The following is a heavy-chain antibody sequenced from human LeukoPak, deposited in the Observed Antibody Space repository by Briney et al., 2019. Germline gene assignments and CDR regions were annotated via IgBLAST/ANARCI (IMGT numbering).Heavy chain of an antibody. CDR2: ISYDGSNK. CDR3: AKATTTVTTLFDY. V-gene: IGHV3-30*18. J-gene: IGHJ4*02. CDR1: GFTFSSYG. Sequence: PGGSLRLSCAASGFTFSSYGMHWVRQAPGKGLEWVAVISYDGSNKYYADSVKGRFTISRDNSKNTLYLQMNSLRAEDTAVYYCAKATTTVTTLFDYWGQGTLVTVSS. D-gene: IGHD4-17*01.